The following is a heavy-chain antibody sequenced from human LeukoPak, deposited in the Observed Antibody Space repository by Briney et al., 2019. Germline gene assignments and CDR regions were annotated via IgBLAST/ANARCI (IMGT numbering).Heavy chain of an antibody. CDR1: GFTLSTYA. Sequence: GGSLRLSCAASGFTLSTYAISWVRQTPGKGLEWVAATSSSDAGTYYADSVKGRVTISRDTSKNTLYLQMHSLRAEDTAVYYCAKRAMVRGVAPYDAFDIWGQGTMVTVSS. CDR3: AKRAMVRGVAPYDAFDI. CDR2: TSSSDAGT. J-gene: IGHJ3*02. D-gene: IGHD3-10*01. V-gene: IGHV3-23*01.